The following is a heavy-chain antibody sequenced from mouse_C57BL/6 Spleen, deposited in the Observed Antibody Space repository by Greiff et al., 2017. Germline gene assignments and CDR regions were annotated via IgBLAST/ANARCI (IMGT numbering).Heavy chain of an antibody. CDR2: ILPGSGST. CDR1: GYTFTGYW. J-gene: IGHJ4*01. Sequence: VHLVESGAELMKPGASVKLSCKATGYTFTGYWIEWVKQRPGHGLEWIGEILPGSGSTNYNEKFKGKATLTADTSSNTAYMQLSSLTTEDSAIYYCAIQSYYGNYEDAMDYWGQGTSVTVSS. V-gene: IGHV1-9*01. D-gene: IGHD2-10*01. CDR3: AIQSYYGNYEDAMDY.